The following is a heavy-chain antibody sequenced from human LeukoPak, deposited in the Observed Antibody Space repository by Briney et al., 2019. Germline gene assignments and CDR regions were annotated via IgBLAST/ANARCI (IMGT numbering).Heavy chain of an antibody. CDR3: ARGRGACSSTSCFTVDY. V-gene: IGHV1-69*13. CDR2: IIPIFGTA. Sequence: SVKVSCKASGGTFSSYAISWVRQAPGQGLEWMGGIIPIFGTANYAQKFQGRVMITADESTSTAYMELSSLRSEDTAVYYCARGRGACSSTSCFTVDYWGQGTLVTVSS. CDR1: GGTFSSYA. D-gene: IGHD2-2*01. J-gene: IGHJ4*02.